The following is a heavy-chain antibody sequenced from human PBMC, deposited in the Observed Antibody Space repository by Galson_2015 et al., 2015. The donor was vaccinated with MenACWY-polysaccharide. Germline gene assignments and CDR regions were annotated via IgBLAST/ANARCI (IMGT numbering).Heavy chain of an antibody. CDR2: INTDGSST. D-gene: IGHD2-21*02. CDR1: GFTFSSYW. J-gene: IGHJ3*01. Sequence: SLRLSCAASGFTFSSYWMHWVRQAPGEGLVWVSRINTDGSSTSYADSVKGRFTVFRDNAKNTVYLQMNSLRAEDTAVYYCARDPHCGAGCSIHDAFDVWGQGTKVTVSS. CDR3: ARDPHCGAGCSIHDAFDV. V-gene: IGHV3-74*01.